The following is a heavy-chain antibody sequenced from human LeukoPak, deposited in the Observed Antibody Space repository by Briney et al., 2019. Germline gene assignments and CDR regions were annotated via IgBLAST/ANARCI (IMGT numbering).Heavy chain of an antibody. Sequence: ASVKVSCKASGYTFTSYGISWVRQAPGQGLEWMGWISAYNGNTNYAQKLQGRVTMTRDTSTSTVYMELSSLRSEDTAVYYCARDSLVRGYYDSSGFGDYWGQGTLVTVSS. CDR1: GYTFTSYG. J-gene: IGHJ4*02. D-gene: IGHD3-22*01. V-gene: IGHV1-18*01. CDR2: ISAYNGNT. CDR3: ARDSLVRGYYDSSGFGDY.